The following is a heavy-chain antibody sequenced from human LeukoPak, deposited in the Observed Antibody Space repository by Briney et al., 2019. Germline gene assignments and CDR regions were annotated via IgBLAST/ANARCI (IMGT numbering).Heavy chain of an antibody. Sequence: GGSLRLSCAASGFTFSSYAMSWVRQAPGKGLEWVSAISGSGGSTYYTDSVKGRFTISRDNSKNTLYLQMNSLRAEDTAVYYCAKDSEASSFWSGYQGDDYWGQGTLVTVSS. CDR3: AKDSEASSFWSGYQGDDY. CDR1: GFTFSSYA. V-gene: IGHV3-23*01. CDR2: ISGSGGST. J-gene: IGHJ4*02. D-gene: IGHD3-3*01.